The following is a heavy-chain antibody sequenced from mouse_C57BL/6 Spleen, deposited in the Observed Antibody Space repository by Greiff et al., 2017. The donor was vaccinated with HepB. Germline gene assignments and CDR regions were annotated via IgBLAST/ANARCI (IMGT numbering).Heavy chain of an antibody. J-gene: IGHJ4*01. CDR2: ISSGSSTI. D-gene: IGHD1-3*01. V-gene: IGHV5-17*01. CDR3: ASKTLTFYAMDY. CDR1: GFTFSDYG. Sequence: EVMLVESGGGLVKPGGSLKLSCAASGFTFSDYGMHWVRQAPEKGLEWVAYISSGSSTIYYADTVKGRFTISRDNAKNTLFLQMTSLRSEDTAVYYCASKTLTFYAMDYWGQGTSVTVSS.